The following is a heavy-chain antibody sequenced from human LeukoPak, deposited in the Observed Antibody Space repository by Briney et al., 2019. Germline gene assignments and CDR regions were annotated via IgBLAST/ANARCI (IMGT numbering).Heavy chain of an antibody. CDR2: ISSSSSYI. V-gene: IGHV3-21*01. CDR3: ARVQYQLLEANYFDY. CDR1: GFTFSSYN. J-gene: IGHJ4*02. Sequence: GGSLRLSCAASGFTFSSYNMNWVRQAPGKGLEWVSSISSSSSYIYYADSVKGRFTISRDNSKNTLYLQMNSLRAEDTAVYYCARVQYQLLEANYFDYWGQGTLVTVSS. D-gene: IGHD2-2*01.